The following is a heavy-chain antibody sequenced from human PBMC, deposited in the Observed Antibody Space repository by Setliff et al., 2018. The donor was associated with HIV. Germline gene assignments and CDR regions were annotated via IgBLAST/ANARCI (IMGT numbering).Heavy chain of an antibody. D-gene: IGHD3-10*01. V-gene: IGHV1-8*02. CDR2: MNPNSGNT. J-gene: IGHJ4*02. CDR3: VRERAGGLFDY. Sequence: GASVKVSCKASGYTFTSYDINWVRQATGQGLEWMGWMNPNSGNTGYAQKFQGRVTMTRDTSTNTVYMELSSLSSEDTAVYYCVRERAGGLFDYWGQGTLVTVSS. CDR1: GYTFTSYD.